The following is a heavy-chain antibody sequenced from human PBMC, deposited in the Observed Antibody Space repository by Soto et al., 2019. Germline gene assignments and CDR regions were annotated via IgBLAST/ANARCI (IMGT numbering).Heavy chain of an antibody. CDR2: IYHSGST. Sequence: QVQLQESGPGLVKPSGTLSLTCAVSGGSISSSNWWSWVRQPPGKGLEWIGEIYHSGSTNYNPSLKGRVTISVDKSKNQFPLKLSSVTAADTAVYYCARTNSLSSRSLDYWGQGTLVTVSS. V-gene: IGHV4-4*02. CDR1: GGSISSSNW. CDR3: ARTNSLSSRSLDY. J-gene: IGHJ4*02. D-gene: IGHD6-13*01.